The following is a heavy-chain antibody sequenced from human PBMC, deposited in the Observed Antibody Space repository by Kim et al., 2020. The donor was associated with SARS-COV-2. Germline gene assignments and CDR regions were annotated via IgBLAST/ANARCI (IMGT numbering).Heavy chain of an antibody. CDR1: GYSFTSYW. CDR2: IYPGDSDA. CDR3: ARQSYLSGFRELSPYYYYGRVL. Sequence: GESLKISCKGSGYSFTSYWIGWVRQMPGKGLEWMGNIYPGDSDARYSPSFQGQVTITADKSISTAYLQWSSLKASDTAMYYCARQSYLSGFRELSPYYYYGRVLWGQGTTVTVSS. V-gene: IGHV5-51*01. D-gene: IGHD3-10*01. J-gene: IGHJ6*02.